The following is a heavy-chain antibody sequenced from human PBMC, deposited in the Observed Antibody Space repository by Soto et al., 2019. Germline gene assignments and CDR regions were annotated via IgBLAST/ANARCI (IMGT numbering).Heavy chain of an antibody. CDR3: AKDNYYDSRINWFDP. J-gene: IGHJ5*02. Sequence: HPEGSLRLSCAASGFTFSSYGMHWVRQAPGKGLEWVAVISYDGSNKYYADSVKGRFTISRDNSKNTLYLQMNSLRAEDTAVYYCAKDNYYDSRINWFDPWGQGTLVTVSS. V-gene: IGHV3-30*18. CDR1: GFTFSSYG. CDR2: ISYDGSNK. D-gene: IGHD3-22*01.